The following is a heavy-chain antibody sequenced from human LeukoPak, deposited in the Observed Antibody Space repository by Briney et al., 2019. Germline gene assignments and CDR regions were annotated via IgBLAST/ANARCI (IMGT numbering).Heavy chain of an antibody. CDR2: INPNSGGT. CDR3: AILKLGPWTPLVHP. D-gene: IGHD6-13*01. CDR1: GYTFTVYY. Sequence: ASVKVSCKGSGYTFTVYYMHWVRQPPGQGLEWMGWINPNSGGTNYAQKFQGRVTMTRDTSISTAYMELSRLRSDDTAVYYCAILKLGPWTPLVHPWGQGTLVTVSS. V-gene: IGHV1-2*02. J-gene: IGHJ5*02.